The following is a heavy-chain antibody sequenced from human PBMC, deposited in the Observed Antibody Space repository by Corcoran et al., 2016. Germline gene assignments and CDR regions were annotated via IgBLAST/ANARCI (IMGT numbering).Heavy chain of an antibody. CDR3: ARDRTDYSDY. CDR2: IWYDGSNK. Sequence: QVQMGASGGVVVQPGRTLRVSCAATGFSFSSCGMHWVRQPPGKGLEWVAVIWYDGSNKYYADSVKGRFTTSRDNSKNTVYLQMNSQRAEYTAVDYYARDRTDYSDYWGQGILVTVSS. J-gene: IGHJ4*02. D-gene: IGHD2-21*01. CDR1: GFSFSSCG. V-gene: IGHV3-33*01.